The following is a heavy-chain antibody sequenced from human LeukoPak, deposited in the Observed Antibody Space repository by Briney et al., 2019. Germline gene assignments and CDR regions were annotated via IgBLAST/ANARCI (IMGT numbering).Heavy chain of an antibody. CDR3: ARSEGGSAAAGTNWFDP. D-gene: IGHD6-13*01. Sequence: GGSLRLSCTAAGFTFYDYGMSWVRQIPGKGLEWVAGITWNGGSTDYAVSVRGRFTISRDNAKNSLYLQMNSLRAEDTAVYYCARSEGGSAAAGTNWFDPWGQGTLVTVSS. V-gene: IGHV3-20*04. J-gene: IGHJ5*02. CDR2: ITWNGGST. CDR1: GFTFYDYG.